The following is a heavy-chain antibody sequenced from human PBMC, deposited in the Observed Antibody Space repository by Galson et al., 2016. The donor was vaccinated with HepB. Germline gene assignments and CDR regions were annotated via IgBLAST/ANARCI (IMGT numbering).Heavy chain of an antibody. CDR3: ASALGQWLVGWY. J-gene: IGHJ4*02. CDR1: GFTFSGFA. CDR2: VSYDGSDE. V-gene: IGHV3-30*04. Sequence: SLRLSCAASGFTFSGFAMHWVRQAPGRGLEWVAGVSYDGSDEYYADSVKGRFTIYRDNSKNTLYLQMNSLRNEDTAVYYCASALGQWLVGWYWGQGTLVTVSS. D-gene: IGHD6-19*01.